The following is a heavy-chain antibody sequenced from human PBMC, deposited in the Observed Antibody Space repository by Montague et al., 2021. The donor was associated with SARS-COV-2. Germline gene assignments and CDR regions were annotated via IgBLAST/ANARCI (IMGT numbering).Heavy chain of an antibody. D-gene: IGHD4-17*01. J-gene: IGHJ6*02. CDR3: ARSTVTNSPFGFSNKLRSRYNGMDV. V-gene: IGHV4-34*01. CDR1: GGSFSGYY. CDR2: INHSGST. Sequence: SETLSLTCAVYGGSFSGYYLNWIRQPPGKGLEWIGEINHSGSTNXNPPPKSRVTIAVDTSKNQVSLKLTSVTAADTAVFYCARSTVTNSPFGFSNKLRSRYNGMDVWGQGTTVTVSS.